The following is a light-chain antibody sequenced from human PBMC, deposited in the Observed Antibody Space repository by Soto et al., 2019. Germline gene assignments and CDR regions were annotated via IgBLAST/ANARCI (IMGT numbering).Light chain of an antibody. CDR1: QSVSSY. CDR2: DAS. CDR3: QQYDNLPLT. V-gene: IGKV3-11*01. J-gene: IGKJ4*01. Sequence: EIVLTQSPATLSLSPGERATLSCRASQSVSSYLAWYQQKPGQAPRLLIYDASNRATGIPARFSGSGSGTDFTLTISSLEPEDFATYYGQQYDNLPLTFGGGTKVEIK.